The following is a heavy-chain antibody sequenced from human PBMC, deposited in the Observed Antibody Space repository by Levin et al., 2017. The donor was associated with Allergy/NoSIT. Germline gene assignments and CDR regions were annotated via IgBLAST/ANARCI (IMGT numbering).Heavy chain of an antibody. Sequence: ASVKVSCKASGYTFTSYYMHWVRQAPGQGLEWMGIINPSGGSTSYAQKFQGRVTMTRDTSTSTVYMELSSLRSEDTAVYYCARVLKAGYCSSTSCYLDAFDIWGQGTMVTVSS. J-gene: IGHJ3*02. D-gene: IGHD2-2*01. V-gene: IGHV1-46*01. CDR3: ARVLKAGYCSSTSCYLDAFDI. CDR1: GYTFTSYY. CDR2: INPSGGST.